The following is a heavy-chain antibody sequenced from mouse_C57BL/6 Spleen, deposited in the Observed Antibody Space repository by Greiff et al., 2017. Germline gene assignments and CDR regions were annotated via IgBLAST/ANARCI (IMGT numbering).Heavy chain of an antibody. CDR2: IDPENGDT. D-gene: IGHD2-5*01. V-gene: IGHV14-4*01. CDR1: GFNIKDDY. Sequence: EVKVEESGAELVRPGASVKLSCTASGFNIKDDYMHWVKQRPEQGLEWIGWIDPENGDTEYASKFQGKATITADTSSNTAYLQLSSLTSEDTAVYYCTTYYSNAYWGQGTLVTVSA. J-gene: IGHJ3*01. CDR3: TTYYSNAY.